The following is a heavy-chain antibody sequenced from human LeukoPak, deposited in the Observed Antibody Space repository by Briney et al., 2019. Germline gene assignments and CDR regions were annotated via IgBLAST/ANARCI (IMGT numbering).Heavy chain of an antibody. D-gene: IGHD2-15*01. CDR1: GGSISSYY. J-gene: IGHJ5*02. Sequence: SETLSLTCTVSGGSISSYYWSWIRQPPGKGLEWIGYIYYSGSTNYNPSLKSRVTISVDTSKNQFSLKLSSVTAADTAVYYCARGRFCSGGSCYSGNWFDPWGQGTLVTVSS. CDR3: ARGRFCSGGSCYSGNWFDP. CDR2: IYYSGST. V-gene: IGHV4-59*01.